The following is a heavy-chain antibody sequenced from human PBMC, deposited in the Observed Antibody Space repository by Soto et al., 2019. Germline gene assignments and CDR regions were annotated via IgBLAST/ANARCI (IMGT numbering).Heavy chain of an antibody. J-gene: IGHJ4*02. CDR2: IYPSDSDT. Sequence: VESLRVSCRGAGCHCTNYGIGWVRQMPGKGLEWMGFIYPSDSDTRYSPSFQGQVTISADKSISTAYLQWSSLKASDTAMYYCARPIGALSTTDFTYWGQGTLVTVSS. CDR3: ARPIGALSTTDFTY. D-gene: IGHD3-22*01. CDR1: GCHCTNYG. V-gene: IGHV5-51*01.